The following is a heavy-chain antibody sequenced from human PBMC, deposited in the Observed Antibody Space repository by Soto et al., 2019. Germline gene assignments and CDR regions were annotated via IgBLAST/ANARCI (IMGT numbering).Heavy chain of an antibody. V-gene: IGHV4-39*01. CDR3: ARHAQPPVPGSYSGDY. CDR2: IYYSGST. Sequence: SETLSLTCTVSGGSISSSSYYWGWIRQPPGKGLEWIGSIYYSGSTYYNPSLKSRVTISVDTSKNQFSLKLSSVTAADTAVYYCARHAQPPVPGSYSGDYWGQGTLVTVSS. J-gene: IGHJ4*02. CDR1: GGSISSSSYY. D-gene: IGHD3-10*01.